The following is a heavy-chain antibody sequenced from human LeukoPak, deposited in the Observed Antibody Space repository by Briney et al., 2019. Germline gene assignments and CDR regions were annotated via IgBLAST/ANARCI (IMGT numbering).Heavy chain of an antibody. CDR1: GFTLSNFN. CDR3: ARDTRYKLDCSGHHGIGF. D-gene: IGHD2-15*01. J-gene: IGHJ4*02. Sequence: GGSLRLSCALSGFTLSNFNMRCVRQAPGKGLEWVSSISRSSSYIYYADSVKGRFTISRDSAKNSLYLQMNSLRAEDTAVYYCARDTRYKLDCSGHHGIGFGGQGTLVTVSS. V-gene: IGHV3-21*01. CDR2: ISRSSSYI.